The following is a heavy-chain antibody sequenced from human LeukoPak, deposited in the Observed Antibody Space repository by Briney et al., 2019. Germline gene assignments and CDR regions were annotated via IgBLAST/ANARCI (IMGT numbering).Heavy chain of an antibody. Sequence: KPSETLSLTCAVYGGSFNGYYWSWIRQPPGKGLEWIGEINHSGSTNYNPSLKSRVTISVDTSKNQFSLKLSSVTAADTAVYYCARDVDYWGQGTLVTVSS. CDR1: GGSFNGYY. CDR2: INHSGST. CDR3: ARDVDY. J-gene: IGHJ4*02. V-gene: IGHV4-34*01.